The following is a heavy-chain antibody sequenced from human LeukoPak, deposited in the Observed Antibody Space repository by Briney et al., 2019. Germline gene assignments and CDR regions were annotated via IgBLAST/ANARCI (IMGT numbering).Heavy chain of an antibody. CDR2: INPNSGGT. J-gene: IGHJ4*02. CDR3: ARGGDSSGYYSSQGDY. CDR1: GYTFTGYY. D-gene: IGHD3-22*01. V-gene: IGHV1-2*02. Sequence: ASVKVSFKASGYTFTGYYIHWVRQAPGQGLEWMGWINPNSGGTKDAQKFQGRVTMTRDTSISTAYMELSSLRSDDTAVYYCARGGDSSGYYSSQGDYWGQGTLVTVSS.